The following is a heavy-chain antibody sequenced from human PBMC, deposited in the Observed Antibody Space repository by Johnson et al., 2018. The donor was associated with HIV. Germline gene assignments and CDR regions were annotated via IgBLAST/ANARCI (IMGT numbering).Heavy chain of an antibody. CDR3: ARGGPLTMVQDALDT. CDR2: ISYDGTKI. Sequence: QVQLVESGGGVVQPRRSLRLSCVASGLSFNSYVMHWVRQAPGKGLQWVAVISYDGTKIHYTDSVKVRFTISRDNSKNTFYLQMNSLTAEDTAVYFCARGGPLTMVQDALDTWGQGTMVIVSA. CDR1: GLSFNSYV. J-gene: IGHJ3*02. D-gene: IGHD3-10*01. V-gene: IGHV3-30*04.